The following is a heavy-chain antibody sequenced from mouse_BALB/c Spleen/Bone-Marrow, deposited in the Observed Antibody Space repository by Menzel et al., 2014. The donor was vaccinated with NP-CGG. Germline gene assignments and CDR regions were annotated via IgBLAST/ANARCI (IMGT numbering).Heavy chain of an antibody. CDR2: ISSGGSYT. CDR1: GFTFSSYA. J-gene: IGHJ2*01. D-gene: IGHD1-1*01. CDR3: ARHISTVVADY. V-gene: IGHV5-9-3*01. Sequence: EVQLQESGGGLVKPGGSLKLSCAASGFTFSSYAMSWVRQTPEKRLEWVATISSGGSYTYYPDGVKGRLTISRDNAKNTLYVQMSSLRSEDTAMYCCARHISTVVADYWGQGTTLTVSS.